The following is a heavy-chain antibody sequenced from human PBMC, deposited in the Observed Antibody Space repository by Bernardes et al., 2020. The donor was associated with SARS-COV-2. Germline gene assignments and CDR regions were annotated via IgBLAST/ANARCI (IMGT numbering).Heavy chain of an antibody. CDR3: SRPGVTMIQGPPRRLSYGMDV. Sequence: SQTLSFTCTVSGGSISGGSYGRGWPRQPPGKGLEWIGTFYYSGNTYYNPSLKSPLTMSVDTSKHQFSLALRSVTAADTAVYYCSRPGVTMIQGPPRRLSYGMDVWGQGTTVTVSS. CDR1: GGSISGGSYG. D-gene: IGHD3-10*01. CDR2: FYYSGNT. J-gene: IGHJ6*02. V-gene: IGHV4-39*01.